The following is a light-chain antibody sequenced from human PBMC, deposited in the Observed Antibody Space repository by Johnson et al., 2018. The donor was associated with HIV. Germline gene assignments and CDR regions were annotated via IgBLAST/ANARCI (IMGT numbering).Light chain of an antibody. J-gene: IGLJ1*01. CDR1: SCDIGNNY. CDR3: GTWDNSLGVFYV. CDR2: ENN. V-gene: IGLV1-51*02. Sequence: QSMLTQPPSVSAAPGQKVTISCSGNSCDIGNNYVSWYQQFPGTAPKLLIYENNKRPSGIPDRFSGSNSGTSATLGITGLQTGDEADYYCGTWDNSLGVFYVFGTGTKVTVL.